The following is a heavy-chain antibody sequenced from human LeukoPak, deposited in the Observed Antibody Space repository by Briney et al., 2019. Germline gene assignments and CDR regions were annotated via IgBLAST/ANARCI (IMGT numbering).Heavy chain of an antibody. V-gene: IGHV3-30*04. Sequence: GGSLRLSCATSGFTFSMSSMHWVRLAPGRGLEGLAGISFDGANKFSGDSVKGRFSISRDNSKNTLYLQMNSLGLDDTAVYFCARGRAGIAAAGFDYWGQGTLVTVSS. J-gene: IGHJ4*02. D-gene: IGHD6-13*01. CDR1: GFTFSMSS. CDR3: ARGRAGIAAAGFDY. CDR2: ISFDGANK.